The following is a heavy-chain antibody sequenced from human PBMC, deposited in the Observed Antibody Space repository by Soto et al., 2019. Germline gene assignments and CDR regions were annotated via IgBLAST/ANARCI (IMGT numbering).Heavy chain of an antibody. CDR2: INAGNGNT. Sequence: QVQLVQSGAEVKKPGASVKVSCKASGYTFTSYAMHWVRQAPGQRLEWMGWINAGNGNTKYSQKFQGRVTITRDTAVSTDYMERSSLRSEDTVVYYAARSITVAGDYWGQGTLVTVSS. CDR3: ARSITVAGDY. D-gene: IGHD4-17*01. CDR1: GYTFTSYA. J-gene: IGHJ4*02. V-gene: IGHV1-3*01.